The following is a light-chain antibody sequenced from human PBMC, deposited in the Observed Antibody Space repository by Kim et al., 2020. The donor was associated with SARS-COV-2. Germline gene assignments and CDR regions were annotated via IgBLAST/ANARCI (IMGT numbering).Light chain of an antibody. J-gene: IGKJ4*01. CDR3: QQYDSWPPLT. V-gene: IGKV3-15*01. CDR2: GAS. CDR1: QSVSSN. Sequence: SPGASATLSCRASQSVSSNLAWYQQKPGQAPRLLIYGASIRATDVPARFSGSGFGTEFTFTISSLQSEDFAVYYCQQYDSWPPLTFGGGTKVDIK.